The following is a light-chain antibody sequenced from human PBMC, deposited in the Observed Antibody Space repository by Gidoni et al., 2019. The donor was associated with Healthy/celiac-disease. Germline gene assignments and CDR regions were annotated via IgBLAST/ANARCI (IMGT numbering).Light chain of an antibody. CDR3: QQYNNWPQLT. CDR1: QSVSSN. CDR2: GAS. V-gene: IGKV3-15*01. Sequence: EIVMTQSPATLSVSPGERATLSCRASQSVSSNLAWYQQKPGQDPRLRIYGASTRATGIPARFSGSGSGTEFTLTISSLQSEDFAVYYCQQYNNWPQLTFGGGTKVEIK. J-gene: IGKJ4*01.